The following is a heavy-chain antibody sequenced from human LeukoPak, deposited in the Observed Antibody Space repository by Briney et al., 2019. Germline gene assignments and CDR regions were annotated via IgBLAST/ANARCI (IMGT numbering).Heavy chain of an antibody. V-gene: IGHV3-73*01. D-gene: IGHD6-19*01. CDR3: TRHGYSSGHDIDY. CDR2: IRSKANSYAT. J-gene: IGHJ4*02. CDR1: GFTFSGSA. Sequence: GGSLRLSCAASGFTFSGSAMHWVRQASGKGLEWFGRIRSKANSYATAYAASVRGRFTISRDDSKNTAYLQMNSLKTEDTAVYYCTRHGYSSGHDIDYWGQGTLVTVSS.